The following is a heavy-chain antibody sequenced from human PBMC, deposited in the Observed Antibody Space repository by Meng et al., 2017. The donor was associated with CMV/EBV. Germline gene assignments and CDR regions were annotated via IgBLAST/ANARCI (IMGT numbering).Heavy chain of an antibody. CDR3: AKDRLRMGWSGSDTEIDY. Sequence: GGSLRLSCAASGFTFSTYAMSWVRQAPGKGLEWVSSISGGGGSTYYADSVKGRFTISRDNSKNTLYLQMNSLRAEDTAVYYCAKDRLRMGWSGSDTEIDYWGQGTLVTVSS. CDR1: GFTFSTYA. J-gene: IGHJ4*02. CDR2: ISGGGGST. D-gene: IGHD5-12*01. V-gene: IGHV3-23*01.